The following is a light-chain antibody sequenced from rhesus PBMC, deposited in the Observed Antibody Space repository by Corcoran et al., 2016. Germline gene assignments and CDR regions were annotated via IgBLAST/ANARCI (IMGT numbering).Light chain of an antibody. J-gene: IGKJ2*01. CDR2: RAS. CDR3: QQHSNSPYS. CDR1: QGISNW. V-gene: IGKV1-69*01. Sequence: DIQMTQSPSSLSASVGDRVTITCRASQGISNWLAWYQQKPGKAPKLLIYRASNLESGVPSRFSGRGSRTDFTLTISSLQPEDIATYYCQQHSNSPYSFGQGTKVEIK.